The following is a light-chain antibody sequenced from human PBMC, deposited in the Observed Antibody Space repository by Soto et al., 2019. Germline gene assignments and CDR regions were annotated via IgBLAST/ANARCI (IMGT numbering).Light chain of an antibody. CDR1: QSISSNY. J-gene: IGKJ1*01. Sequence: EIVLTQSPGTLSMSPEERATLSCRASQSISSNYLAWYQQKPGQAPRLLIYGASSRATGIPDRFSGSGSGTDFTLTISRLEAEDFAVYYCQQYGSSPRTFGQGTKVEFK. CDR3: QQYGSSPRT. V-gene: IGKV3-20*01. CDR2: GAS.